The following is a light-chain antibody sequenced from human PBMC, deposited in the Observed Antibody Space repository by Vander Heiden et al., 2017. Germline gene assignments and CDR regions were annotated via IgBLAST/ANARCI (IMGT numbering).Light chain of an antibody. Sequence: EIVMTQSPATLSVSPGERATLSCRASQSVSSNLAWYQQKPGQAPRLLIYGASTRATGIPARFSGSGYGTEFTLTISSLQSEDFALYYCQQNNNWPPWTFGQGTKVEIK. J-gene: IGKJ1*01. CDR2: GAS. CDR1: QSVSSN. CDR3: QQNNNWPPWT. V-gene: IGKV3-15*01.